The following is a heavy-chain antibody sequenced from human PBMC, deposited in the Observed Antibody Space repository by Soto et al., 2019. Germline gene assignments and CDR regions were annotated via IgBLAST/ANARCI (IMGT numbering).Heavy chain of an antibody. D-gene: IGHD6-13*01. V-gene: IGHV3-7*03. J-gene: IGHJ3*01. CDR3: ARAQLAGYST. Sequence: GGSLRLSCAASGITFSSYWMSWDRQAPGKGLEWVANIKQDGSEKYYVDSVKGRFSISRDNAKNSLYLQMNSLRAEDTAVYYCARAQLAGYSTWGQGTMVTVSS. CDR1: GITFSSYW. CDR2: IKQDGSEK.